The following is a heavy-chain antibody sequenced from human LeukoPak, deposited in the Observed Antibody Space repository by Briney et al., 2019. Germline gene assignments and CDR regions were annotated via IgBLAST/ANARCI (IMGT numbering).Heavy chain of an antibody. CDR3: ARERRVYDSSGYYGY. Sequence: GGSLRLSCAASGFTFSSYAMSWVRQAPGKGLEWVSAISGSGGSTYYADSVKGRFTISRDNSKNTLYLQMNSLRAEDTAVYYCARERRVYDSSGYYGYWGQGTLVTVSS. CDR1: GFTFSSYA. D-gene: IGHD3-22*01. CDR2: ISGSGGST. V-gene: IGHV3-23*01. J-gene: IGHJ4*02.